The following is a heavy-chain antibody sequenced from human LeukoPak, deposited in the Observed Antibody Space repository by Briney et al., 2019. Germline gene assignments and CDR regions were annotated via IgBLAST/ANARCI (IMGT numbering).Heavy chain of an antibody. J-gene: IGHJ4*02. D-gene: IGHD3-16*02. CDR1: GFTASSNY. CDR3: ARSYLWGSYRYFDY. CDR2: IYIDYIT. V-gene: IGHV3-66*01. Sequence: VGSLRLSCAASGFTASSNYMCWVRHAQPKGLELVSVIYIDYITYYSYSVKGRFTLSRDNSTNTLYFHINSLRAKDTAVYYCARSYLWGSYRYFDYWGQGTLVTVSS.